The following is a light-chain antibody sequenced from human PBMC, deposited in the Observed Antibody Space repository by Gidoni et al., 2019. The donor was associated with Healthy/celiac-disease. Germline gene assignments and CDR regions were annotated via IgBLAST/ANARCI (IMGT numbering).Light chain of an antibody. CDR3: QQYGSSPPGT. J-gene: IGKJ4*01. CDR1: QSVSSSY. CDR2: GAS. Sequence: EIVLTQSPGTLSLSPGESATLSCRASQSVSSSYLAWYQQKPGQAPRLLIYGASSRAPGIPDRFSGSGSGTDFTLTISRLEPEDFAVYYCQQYGSSPPGTFGGGTKVEIK. V-gene: IGKV3-20*01.